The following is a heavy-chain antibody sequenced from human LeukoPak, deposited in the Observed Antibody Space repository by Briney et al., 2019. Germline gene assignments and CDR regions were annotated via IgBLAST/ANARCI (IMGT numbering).Heavy chain of an antibody. CDR2: ISSSSSYI. J-gene: IGHJ3*02. V-gene: IGHV3-21*01. Sequence: GGSLRLSCAASGFTFSSYSMKWVRQAPGKGLEWVSSISSSSSYIYYADSVKGRFTISRDNAKNSLYLQMNSLRAEDTAVYYCARDFYGSGENAFDIWGQGTMVTVSS. CDR3: ARDFYGSGENAFDI. D-gene: IGHD3-10*01. CDR1: GFTFSSYS.